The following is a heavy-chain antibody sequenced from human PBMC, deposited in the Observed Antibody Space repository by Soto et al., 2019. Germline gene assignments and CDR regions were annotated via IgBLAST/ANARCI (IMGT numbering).Heavy chain of an antibody. Sequence: EVQLVESGGGLIQPGGSLSISCAASGFNVSHNYMSWVRQPPGKGLEWVAIMLSGGRTYYADSVKGRFTISRDNSKNTLYFQMHSLRAEDTAVYYCARDPGHGLDVWGQGTTVIVSS. CDR2: MLSGGRT. J-gene: IGHJ6*02. CDR1: GFNVSHNY. D-gene: IGHD1-1*01. CDR3: ARDPGHGLDV. V-gene: IGHV3-53*01.